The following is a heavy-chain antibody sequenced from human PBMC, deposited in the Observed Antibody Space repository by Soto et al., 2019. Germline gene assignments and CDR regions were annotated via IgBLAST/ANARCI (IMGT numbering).Heavy chain of an antibody. V-gene: IGHV3-30*18. Sequence: GGSLRLSCTASGFTFSSYGMHWVRQAPGKGPEWVAVISHDGSLKDFVDSVKGRFIISRDNSKNTLYLQMNSLRAEDTAVYYCAKLPHRGWYHHYYGMDVWGQGTTVTVSS. CDR1: GFTFSSYG. D-gene: IGHD6-19*01. J-gene: IGHJ6*02. CDR2: ISHDGSLK. CDR3: AKLPHRGWYHHYYGMDV.